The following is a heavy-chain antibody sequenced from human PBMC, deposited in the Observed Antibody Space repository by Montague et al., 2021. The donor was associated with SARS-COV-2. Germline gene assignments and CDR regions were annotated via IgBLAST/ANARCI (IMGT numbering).Heavy chain of an antibody. CDR3: ARWGLNNAFDI. CDR2: IYFTGKT. V-gene: IGHV4-39*02. J-gene: IGHJ3*02. D-gene: IGHD1/OR15-1a*01. CDR1: GDSISRSHYF. Sequence: SETLSLTCSVSGDSISRSHYFWAWIRQPPGMGLEWIGSIYFTGKTYYHPSLKSRVTISIDTSKNHFSPRLSSVTAAGSAVFYCARWGLNNAFDIWGLGTMITISS.